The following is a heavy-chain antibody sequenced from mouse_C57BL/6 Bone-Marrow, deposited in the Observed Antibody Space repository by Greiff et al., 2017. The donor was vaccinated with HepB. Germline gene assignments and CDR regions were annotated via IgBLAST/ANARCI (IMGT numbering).Heavy chain of an antibody. D-gene: IGHD1-1*01. CDR3: AKENYGSRYYFDY. CDR1: GYTFTDYY. J-gene: IGHJ2*01. Sequence: VQLQQSGPELVKPGASVKISCKASGYTFTDYYMNWVKQSHGKSLEWIGDINPNNGCTSYNQNFKGKATFTVEKSSSTAYMELCIQTSEVSAVYYCAKENYGSRYYFDYWGQGTTLTVTA. V-gene: IGHV1-26*01. CDR2: INPNNGCT.